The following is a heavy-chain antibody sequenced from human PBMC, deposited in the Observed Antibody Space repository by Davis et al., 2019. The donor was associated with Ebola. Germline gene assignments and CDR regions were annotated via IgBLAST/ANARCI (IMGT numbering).Heavy chain of an antibody. Sequence: MPSETLSLTCTVSGGSISSYYWSWIRQPPGKGLEWIGYIYHSGSTYYNPSLKSRVTISVDTSKNQFSLKLSSVTAADTAVYYCARRVSGSYYRPFDYWGQGTLVTVSS. CDR2: IYHSGST. D-gene: IGHD1-26*01. V-gene: IGHV4-59*04. CDR3: ARRVSGSYYRPFDY. CDR1: GGSISSYY. J-gene: IGHJ4*02.